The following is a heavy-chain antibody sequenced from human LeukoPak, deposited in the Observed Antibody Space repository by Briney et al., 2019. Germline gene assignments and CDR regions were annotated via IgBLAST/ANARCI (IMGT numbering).Heavy chain of an antibody. CDR3: TTDTYDSSGYHDY. D-gene: IGHD3-22*01. V-gene: IGHV3-15*01. CDR2: IKSKTDGGTT. Sequence: GGSLRLSCAASGFTFSNPWMSWVRQAPGKGLEWVGRIKSKTDGGTTDYAAPVKGRFTISRDDSKNTLYLQMNSLKTEDTAVYYCTTDTYDSSGYHDYWGQGTLVTVSS. CDR1: GFTFSNPW. J-gene: IGHJ4*02.